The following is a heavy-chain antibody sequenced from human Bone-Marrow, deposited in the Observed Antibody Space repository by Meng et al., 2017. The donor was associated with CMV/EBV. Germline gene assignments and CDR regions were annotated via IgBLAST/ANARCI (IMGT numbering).Heavy chain of an antibody. V-gene: IGHV1-2*02. J-gene: IGHJ4*02. D-gene: IGHD6-19*01. CDR1: GYTFNSYG. CDR2: INPNSGGT. Sequence: ASVKVSCKASGYTFNSYGITWVRQAPGQGLEWMGWINPNSGGTNYAQKFQGRVTMTRDTSISTVYIALSGLTSDDTAFYYCARDVSLAGADLDFWGQGTLVTVSS. CDR3: ARDVSLAGADLDF.